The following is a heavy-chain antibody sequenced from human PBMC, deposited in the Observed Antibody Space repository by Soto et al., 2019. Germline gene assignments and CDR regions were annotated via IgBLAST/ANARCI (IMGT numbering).Heavy chain of an antibody. D-gene: IGHD3-10*01. V-gene: IGHV1-8*01. Sequence: ASVKVSCKASGYTFSNYNTNWVRQASGQGLEWMGWMNPDSGNTGYAEKFQGRVTMTRNSSISTAYMELSGLRSEDTAVYYCARQAASDPSFYYPYMDVWGKGTTVTVSS. CDR3: ARQAASDPSFYYPYMDV. J-gene: IGHJ6*04. CDR1: GYTFSNYN. CDR2: MNPDSGNT.